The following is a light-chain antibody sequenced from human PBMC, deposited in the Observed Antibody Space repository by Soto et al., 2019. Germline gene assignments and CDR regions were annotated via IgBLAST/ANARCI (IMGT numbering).Light chain of an antibody. CDR2: CAS. CDR3: PQYGSSLT. J-gene: IGKJ4*01. V-gene: IGKV3-20*01. Sequence: EIVITQAPGTLSLSPGERSTLSCRASQSVSSSYLAWYQQKPGQAPRLLIYCASSRATGIPDRFSGSGSGTDFTLTISRLEPEDFAVYYCPQYGSSLTVGGGTKVEIK. CDR1: QSVSSSY.